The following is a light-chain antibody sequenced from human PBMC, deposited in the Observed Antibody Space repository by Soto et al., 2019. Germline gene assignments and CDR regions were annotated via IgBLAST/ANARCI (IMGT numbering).Light chain of an antibody. V-gene: IGKV3-15*01. J-gene: IGKJ4*01. CDR3: QQYNNWPPLT. Sequence: EIVMTQSPATLSVTAGESATLSCRASQTVRSNLAWYQQKPGQAPRLLIYGASTRATGIPARFSGSGSGTEFTLTISSLQSADFAVYYCQQYNNWPPLTFGGGTKVEIK. CDR2: GAS. CDR1: QTVRSN.